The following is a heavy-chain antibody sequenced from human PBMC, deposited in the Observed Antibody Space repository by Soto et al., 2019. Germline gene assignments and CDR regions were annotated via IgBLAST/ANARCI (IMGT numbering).Heavy chain of an antibody. CDR1: GGSVSSGSYY. CDR3: ARVEMATISY. Sequence: QVQLQESGPGLVKPSETLSLTCTVSGGSVSSGSYYWSWIRQPPGKGLEWIGYIYYSGSTNHNPSLKSRVTISVDTSKNQFALKLSSVTAADTAVYYCARVEMATISYWGQGTLVTVSS. J-gene: IGHJ4*02. CDR2: IYYSGST. D-gene: IGHD5-12*01. V-gene: IGHV4-61*01.